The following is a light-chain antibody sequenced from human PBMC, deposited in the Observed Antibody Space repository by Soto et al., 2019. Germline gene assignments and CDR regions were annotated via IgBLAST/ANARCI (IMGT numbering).Light chain of an antibody. V-gene: IGLV1-51*02. CDR3: RTWDRSLSYVV. CDR2: KNN. CDR1: SSNIGNNY. Sequence: QSVLTQPPSVSAAPGQKVTVSCSGSSSNIGNNYVSWYQQLPGTAPKLLIYKNNKRPSGIPDRFSGSKSGTSATLGITGLQTGDEADYYCRTWDRSLSYVVFGGGTQLTVL. J-gene: IGLJ2*01.